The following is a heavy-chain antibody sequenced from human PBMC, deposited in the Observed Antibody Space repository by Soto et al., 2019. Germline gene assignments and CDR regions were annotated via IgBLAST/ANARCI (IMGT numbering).Heavy chain of an antibody. V-gene: IGHV3-30*18. CDR3: AKDRGGDCPDNSCYFGADY. J-gene: IGHJ4*02. CDR1: GFTFSSYG. Sequence: PGGSLRLSCVGSGFTFSSYGMHWVRQAPGKGLECVAVISDTGSSHYYAASVEGRFTISRENSKNTLSLHMDRLRVEDTAEYYCAKDRGGDCPDNSCYFGADYWGQGTPVTVSS. D-gene: IGHD2-2*01. CDR2: ISDTGSSH.